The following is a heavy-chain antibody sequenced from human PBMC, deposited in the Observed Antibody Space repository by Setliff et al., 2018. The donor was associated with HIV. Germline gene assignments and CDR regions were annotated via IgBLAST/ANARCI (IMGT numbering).Heavy chain of an antibody. CDR2: RYYSGHT. V-gene: IGHV4-39*01. CDR3: ARRDSTGCYGYSFDF. Sequence: SETLSLTCTVSGDSISSGTYYWGWIRQPPGKGLEWIGSRYYSGHTYYNPSLKSRVAMSVDKAKNQFSLNLTSVSAADTAVYYCARRDSTGCYGYSFDFWGQGTLVTVSS. J-gene: IGHJ4*02. CDR1: GDSISSGTYY. D-gene: IGHD3-22*01.